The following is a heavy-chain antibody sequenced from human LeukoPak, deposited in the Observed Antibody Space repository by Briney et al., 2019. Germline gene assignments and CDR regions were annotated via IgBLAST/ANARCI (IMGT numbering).Heavy chain of an antibody. CDR2: ISAYNGNT. D-gene: IGHD3/OR15-3a*01. Sequence: GASVKVSCKASGYTFTSYGISWVRQAPGQGLEWMGWISAYNGNTNYAQKLQGRVTMTTDTSTSTAYMELRSLRSDDTAVYYCARAVLDYGPNQGYFQHWGQGTLVTVSS. J-gene: IGHJ1*01. V-gene: IGHV1-18*01. CDR3: ARAVLDYGPNQGYFQH. CDR1: GYTFTSYG.